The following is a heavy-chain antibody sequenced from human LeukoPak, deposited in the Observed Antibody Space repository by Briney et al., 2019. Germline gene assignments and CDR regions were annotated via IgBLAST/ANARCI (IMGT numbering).Heavy chain of an antibody. Sequence: ASVKVSCKASGYTFTSYYMHWVRQAPGQGLEWMGIINPSGGSTSYAQKFQGRVTMTRDTSTSTVYMELSSLRSEDTAVYYCARDKGGYYYDSSGSRLGFNYWGQGTLVTVSS. J-gene: IGHJ4*02. CDR3: ARDKGGYYYDSSGSRLGFNY. V-gene: IGHV1-46*01. D-gene: IGHD3-22*01. CDR1: GYTFTSYY. CDR2: INPSGGST.